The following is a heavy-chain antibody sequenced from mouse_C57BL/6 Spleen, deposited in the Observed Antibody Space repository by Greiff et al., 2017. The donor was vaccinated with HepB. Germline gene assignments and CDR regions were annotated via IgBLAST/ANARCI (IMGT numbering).Heavy chain of an antibody. CDR1: GYTFTSYG. V-gene: IGHV1-58*01. CDR2: IYIGNGYT. J-gene: IGHJ1*03. CDR3: AKNYYGSSHWYFDV. Sequence: EVQLQESGAELVRPGSSVKMSCKTSGYTFTSYGINWVKQRPGQGLEWIGYIYIGNGYTEYNEKFKGKATLTSDTSSSTAYMQLSSLTSEDSAIYFCAKNYYGSSHWYFDVWGTGTTVTVSS. D-gene: IGHD1-1*01.